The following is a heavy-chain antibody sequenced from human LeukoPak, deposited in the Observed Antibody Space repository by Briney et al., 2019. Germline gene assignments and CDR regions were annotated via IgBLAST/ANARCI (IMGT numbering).Heavy chain of an antibody. CDR1: GFTFDDYA. Sequence: GGSLRLSCAASGFTFDDYAMHWVRQAPGKGLEWVSGISWNSGSIGYADSVKGRFTISRDNAKNSLYLQMNSLRAEDTAVYYCARDSSGPGVWGKGTTVTVSS. CDR2: ISWNSGSI. V-gene: IGHV3-9*01. J-gene: IGHJ6*04. D-gene: IGHD2-15*01. CDR3: ARDSSGPGV.